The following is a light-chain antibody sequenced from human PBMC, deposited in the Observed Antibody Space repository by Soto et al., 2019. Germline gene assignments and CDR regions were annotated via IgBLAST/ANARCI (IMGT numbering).Light chain of an antibody. CDR1: SSDVGSYNL. V-gene: IGLV2-23*01. Sequence: QSALTQPASVSGSPGQSITISCTGTSSDVGSYNLVSWYQHHPGKAPKLMIYEGSKRPSGVSNRFSGSKSGNTASLTISGLQAEDEADYYCCSYAGSSTVRVFGGGTKLTVL. CDR3: CSYAGSSTVRV. J-gene: IGLJ2*01. CDR2: EGS.